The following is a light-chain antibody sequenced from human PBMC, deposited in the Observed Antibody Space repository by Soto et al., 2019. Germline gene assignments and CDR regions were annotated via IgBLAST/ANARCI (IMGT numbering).Light chain of an antibody. J-gene: IGKJ3*01. CDR2: AAS. CDR1: QDIRSW. Sequence: DVQMTQSPSSVSASVGDRVTITCRASQDIRSWLTWYQQKPGQAPKLLIYAASTLQNGVPSRFRGSGSGTDFTLSISGLQPEDFATYYCQQYNSDSLFTFGPGTKVDIK. V-gene: IGKV1-12*01. CDR3: QQYNSDSLFT.